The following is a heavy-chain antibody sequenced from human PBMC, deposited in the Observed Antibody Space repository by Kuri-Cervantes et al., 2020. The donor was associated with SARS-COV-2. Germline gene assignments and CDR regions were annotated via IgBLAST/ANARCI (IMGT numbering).Heavy chain of an antibody. Sequence: GGSLRLSCAASGFTFSSLAMSWVRPAPGEGLEWVSDISGSGGSTYYAASVKGRFTISRDNSMNALYLQMNSLRAEDTAVYYCAKQRTSYRGYSYGPTFDYWGQGTLVTVSS. V-gene: IGHV3-23*01. CDR1: GFTFSSLA. D-gene: IGHD5-18*01. J-gene: IGHJ4*02. CDR3: AKQRTSYRGYSYGPTFDY. CDR2: ISGSGGST.